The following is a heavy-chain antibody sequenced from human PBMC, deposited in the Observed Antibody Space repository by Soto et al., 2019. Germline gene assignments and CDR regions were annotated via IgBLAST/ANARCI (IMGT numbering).Heavy chain of an antibody. CDR1: GFTFSSYA. CDR3: AKDRLTADTAMVPDY. Sequence: GGSLRLSCAASGFTFSSYAMRWVRQAPGKGLEWVSAISGSGGSTYYADSVKGRFTISRDNSENTLYLQMNSLRAEDTAVYYCAKDRLTADTAMVPDYWGQGTLVTVSS. J-gene: IGHJ4*02. D-gene: IGHD5-18*01. CDR2: ISGSGGST. V-gene: IGHV3-23*01.